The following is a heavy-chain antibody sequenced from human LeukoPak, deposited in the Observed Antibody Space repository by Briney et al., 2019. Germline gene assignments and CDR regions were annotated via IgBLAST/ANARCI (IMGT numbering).Heavy chain of an antibody. CDR3: ASDATMVRGVLVY. D-gene: IGHD3-10*01. Sequence: GGSLRLSCAASGFTVSSNYMSWVRQAPGKGLEWVSVIYSGGSTYYADSVKGRFTISRHNSKNALYLQMNSLRAEDTAVYYCASDATMVRGVLVYWGQGTLVTVSS. V-gene: IGHV3-53*04. CDR2: IYSGGST. J-gene: IGHJ4*02. CDR1: GFTVSSNY.